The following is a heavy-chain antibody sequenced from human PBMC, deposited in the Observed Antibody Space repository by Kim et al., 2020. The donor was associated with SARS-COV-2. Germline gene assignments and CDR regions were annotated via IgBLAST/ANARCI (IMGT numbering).Heavy chain of an antibody. CDR2: IKDKRRGATA. J-gene: IGHJ3*02. CDR1: GFSFSDAW. Sequence: GGSLRLSCAASGFSFSDAWMSWVRQAPGKGLEWVAHIKDKRRGATADYSAPVKGRFSIPRDDSKAMLYLQMNSLQIEDTAVYYCVTDREASPVDMWGQGTMVTVSS. CDR3: VTDREASPVDM. V-gene: IGHV3-15*01.